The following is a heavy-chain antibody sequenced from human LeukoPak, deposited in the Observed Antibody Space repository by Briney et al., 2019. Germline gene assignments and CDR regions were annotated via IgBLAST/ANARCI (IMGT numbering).Heavy chain of an antibody. CDR3: AKGLSSYDY. D-gene: IGHD3-10*01. J-gene: IGHJ4*02. CDR1: GFTFSSYS. CDR2: ISGSGGST. V-gene: IGHV3-23*01. Sequence: GGSLRLSCAASGFTFSSYSMNWVRQAPGKGLEWVSAISGSGGSTYYADSVKGRFAISRDNSKNTLYLQMNSLRAEDTAVYYCAKGLSSYDYWGQGTLVTVSS.